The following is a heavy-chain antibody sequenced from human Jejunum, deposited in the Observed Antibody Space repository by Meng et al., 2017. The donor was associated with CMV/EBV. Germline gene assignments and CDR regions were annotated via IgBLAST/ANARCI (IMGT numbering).Heavy chain of an antibody. Sequence: QGQLVGSGAVWEKPGASVKVSCEASGFIFTSYAISWVRQSPGQGLQYMGWISAYNGNTNYAQELQGRVTMTTDTSTSTAYMELRSLRFDDTAVYYCARFYCSSTSCPHVLFDYWGQGTLVTVSS. V-gene: IGHV1-18*01. CDR2: ISAYNGNT. D-gene: IGHD2-2*01. CDR1: GFIFTSYA. J-gene: IGHJ4*02. CDR3: ARFYCSSTSCPHVLFDY.